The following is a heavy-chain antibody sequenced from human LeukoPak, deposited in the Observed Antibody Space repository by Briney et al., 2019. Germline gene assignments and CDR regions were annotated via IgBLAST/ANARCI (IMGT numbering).Heavy chain of an antibody. CDR2: IWYDGSNK. V-gene: IGHV3-30*02. CDR3: AKDAYYYDKWGYYYYMDV. D-gene: IGHD3-22*01. CDR1: GFTFSSYA. Sequence: GGSLRLSCAASGFTFSSYAMSWVRQAPGKGLEWVAVIWYDGSNKYYADSVKGRFTISRDNSKNTLYLQMNSLRAEDTAVYYCAKDAYYYDKWGYYYYMDVWGKGTTVTVSS. J-gene: IGHJ6*03.